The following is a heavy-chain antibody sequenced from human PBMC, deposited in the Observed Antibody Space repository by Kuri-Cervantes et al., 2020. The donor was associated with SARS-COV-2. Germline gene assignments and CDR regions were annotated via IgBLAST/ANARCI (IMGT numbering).Heavy chain of an antibody. V-gene: IGHV4-34*01. J-gene: IGHJ4*02. CDR1: GGSFSGYY. Sequence: SQTLSLTCAVYGGSFSGYYWSWIRQPPGKGLEWIGSIYYSGSTYYNPSLKSRVTISVDTSKNQFSLKQSSVTAADTAVYYCARSVNDFWSGYAVSLSTNYFDYWGQGTLVTVSS. D-gene: IGHD3-3*01. CDR2: IYYSGST. CDR3: ARSVNDFWSGYAVSLSTNYFDY.